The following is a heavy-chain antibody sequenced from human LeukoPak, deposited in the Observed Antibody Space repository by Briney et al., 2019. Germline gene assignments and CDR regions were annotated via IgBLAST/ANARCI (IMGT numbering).Heavy chain of an antibody. Sequence: TGGSLRLSCAASGFTFSNYAMTWVRQAPGKGPEWVSGISGSGSSTYYADSVKGRFSISRDNSKNTLDLQMNSLRAEDTSVYYCARGWYKFDYWGQGTLVTVSS. CDR3: ARGWYKFDY. J-gene: IGHJ4*02. D-gene: IGHD6-13*01. V-gene: IGHV3-23*01. CDR1: GFTFSNYA. CDR2: ISGSGSST.